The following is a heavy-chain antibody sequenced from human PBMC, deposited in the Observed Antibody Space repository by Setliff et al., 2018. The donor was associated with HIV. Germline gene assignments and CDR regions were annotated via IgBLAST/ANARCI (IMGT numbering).Heavy chain of an antibody. CDR3: VKELGSGGLGGIKAFDI. J-gene: IGHJ3*02. Sequence: LRLSCVASGFNIEEYAMAWVRRVPGKGLEWVSSVSWNSVKIDYADSVKGRFTISRDNTKNSLYLQMKSLRAEDMALYYRVKELGSGGLGGIKAFDIWGQGTMVTVSS. V-gene: IGHV3-9*03. CDR2: VSWNSVKI. D-gene: IGHD3-10*01. CDR1: GFNIEEYA.